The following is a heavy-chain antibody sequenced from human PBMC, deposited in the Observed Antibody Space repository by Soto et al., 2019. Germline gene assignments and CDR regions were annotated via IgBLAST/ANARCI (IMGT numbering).Heavy chain of an antibody. CDR1: GYSFTSYW. J-gene: IGHJ6*02. D-gene: IGHD3-10*01. V-gene: IGHV5-51*01. Sequence: GESLKISCKGSGYSFTSYWIGWVRQMPGKGLEWMGIIYPGDSDTRYSPSFQGQVTISADKSISTAYLQWSSLKASDTAMYYCXRLFSGAGHHYYYGMDVWGQGTTVTVSS. CDR3: XRLFSGAGHHYYYGMDV. CDR2: IYPGDSDT.